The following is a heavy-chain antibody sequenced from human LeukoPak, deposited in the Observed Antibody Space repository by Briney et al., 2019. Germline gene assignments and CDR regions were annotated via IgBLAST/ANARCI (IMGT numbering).Heavy chain of an antibody. Sequence: PSETLSLTCTVSGGSISSYYWSWIRQPPWKGLEWIGYIYYSGTTNYNPSLKSRVTISVDTSKNQFSLKLSSVTAADTAVYYCARSPYYYDSSGYYYYYYGMDVWGQGTTVTVSS. CDR2: IYYSGTT. CDR3: ARSPYYYDSSGYYYYYYGMDV. D-gene: IGHD3-22*01. J-gene: IGHJ6*02. CDR1: GGSISSYY. V-gene: IGHV4-59*01.